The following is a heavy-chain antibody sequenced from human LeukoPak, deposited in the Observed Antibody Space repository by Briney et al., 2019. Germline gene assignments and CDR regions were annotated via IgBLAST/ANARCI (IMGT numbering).Heavy chain of an antibody. Sequence: SETLSFTCTVSGGSISSYYWGWIRQPPGKGLEWSVYIYYGGSTNYNPSLNSGVTISVDTSKNQFSLKLSSVTAADTGVYYCARDNIAVAKRVNWFDPWGQGTLVTVSS. CDR3: ARDNIAVAKRVNWFDP. D-gene: IGHD6-19*01. V-gene: IGHV4-59*01. CDR2: IYYGGST. J-gene: IGHJ5*02. CDR1: GGSISSYY.